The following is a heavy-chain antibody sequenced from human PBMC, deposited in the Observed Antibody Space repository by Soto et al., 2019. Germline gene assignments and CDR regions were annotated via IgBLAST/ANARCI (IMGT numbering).Heavy chain of an antibody. D-gene: IGHD4-17*01. CDR1: GGTFSSYA. Sequence: QVQLVQSGAEVKKPGSSVKVSCKASGGTFSSYAISWVRQAPGQGLEWMGGIIPIFGTANYAQKFQGRVTITADESTSTAYMELSSLRSEDAAVYYCARDPPDYGGNSDYFDYWGQGTLVTVSS. V-gene: IGHV1-69*12. CDR2: IIPIFGTA. CDR3: ARDPPDYGGNSDYFDY. J-gene: IGHJ4*02.